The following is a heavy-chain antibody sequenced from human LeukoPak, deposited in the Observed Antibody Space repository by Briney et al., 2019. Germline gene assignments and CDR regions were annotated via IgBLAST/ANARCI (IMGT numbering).Heavy chain of an antibody. D-gene: IGHD6-6*01. J-gene: IGHJ4*02. Sequence: SQTLSLTCAISGDSVSSNSAAWNWIRQSPSRGLEWLGRTYYRSKWYNDYAVSVKSRITINPDTSKNQFSLKLSSVTAADTAVYYCVRSSSSIFDYWGQGTLVTVSS. V-gene: IGHV6-1*01. CDR3: VRSSSSIFDY. CDR2: TYYRSKWYN. CDR1: GDSVSSNSAA.